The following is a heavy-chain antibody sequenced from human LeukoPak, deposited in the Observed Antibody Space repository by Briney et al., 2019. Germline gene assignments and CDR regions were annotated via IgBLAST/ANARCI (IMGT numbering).Heavy chain of an antibody. CDR2: IWQDGSEK. V-gene: IGHV3-7*01. D-gene: IGHD3-22*01. CDR3: ARRAYDSRPEAPTDY. Sequence: PGGSLRLSCAASGFSFSNYWMAWVPQAPGKGVEWVANIWQDGSEKYYVDSVKGRFTISRDNAKDSLYLQMNSLRAEDTAVYFCARRAYDSRPEAPTDYWGQGTLVTVSS. J-gene: IGHJ4*02. CDR1: GFSFSNYW.